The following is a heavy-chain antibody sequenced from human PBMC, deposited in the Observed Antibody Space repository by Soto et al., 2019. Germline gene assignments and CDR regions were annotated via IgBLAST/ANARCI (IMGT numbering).Heavy chain of an antibody. CDR3: ARDSGNGWAF. D-gene: IGHD6-19*01. Sequence: QVQLVQSGAEVKKPGSSVKVSCKASGGTFSGYTINWVRQAPGQGLEWMGRIIPVHHLSTYAQKFQVRVTITAYTSTTTAYMELHNLTSEDTAIYYCARDSGNGWAFWGQGTLLSVSS. CDR1: GGTFSGYT. V-gene: IGHV1-69*04. J-gene: IGHJ4*02. CDR2: IIPVHHLS.